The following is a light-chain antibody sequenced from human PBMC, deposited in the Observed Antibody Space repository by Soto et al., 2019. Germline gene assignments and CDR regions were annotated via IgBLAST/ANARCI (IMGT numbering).Light chain of an antibody. Sequence: QSALTQPASVSGSPGQSITNSCTGTTSDVGGYNYVSWYQHHPGKAPKLMIYDVSVRPSGVSNRFSGSKSGNTASLTISGLQAEDEADFYCSSYSSSGTLYVFGTGTKLTVL. CDR3: SSYSSSGTLYV. J-gene: IGLJ1*01. V-gene: IGLV2-14*03. CDR1: TSDVGGYNY. CDR2: DVS.